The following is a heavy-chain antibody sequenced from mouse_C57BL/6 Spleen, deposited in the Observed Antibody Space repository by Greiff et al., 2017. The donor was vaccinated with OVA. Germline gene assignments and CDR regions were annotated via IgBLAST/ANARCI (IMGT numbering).Heavy chain of an antibody. Sequence: EVQLQQSGPELVKPGASVKMSCKASGYTFTDYNMHWVKQSHGQSLEWIGYINPNNGGTSYNQKFKGKATLTVNKSSSTAYMELRSLTSEDSAVYYCARSCNISALLDDWGQGTTLTVSS. CDR3: ARSCNISALLDD. CDR2: INPNNGGT. V-gene: IGHV1-22*01. CDR1: GYTFTDYN. D-gene: IGHD1-2*01. J-gene: IGHJ2*01.